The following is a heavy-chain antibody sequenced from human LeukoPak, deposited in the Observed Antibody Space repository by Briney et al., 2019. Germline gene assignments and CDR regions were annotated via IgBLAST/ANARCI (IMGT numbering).Heavy chain of an antibody. CDR3: ARVIIVGATGI. J-gene: IGHJ3*02. D-gene: IGHD1-26*01. CDR2: ISSGGSTV. V-gene: IGHV3-48*03. CDR1: GFTFSSYE. Sequence: PGGSLRLSCAASGFTFSSYEMNWVRQAPGKGLEWASYISSGGSTVYYADSVKGRFTISRDNAKNSLYLQMNSLRAEDTAVYYCARVIIVGATGIWGQGTMVTVSS.